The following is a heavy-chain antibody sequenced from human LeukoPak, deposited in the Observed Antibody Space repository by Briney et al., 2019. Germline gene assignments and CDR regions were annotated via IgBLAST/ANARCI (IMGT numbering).Heavy chain of an antibody. Sequence: GGSLRLSCAASGFTFDDYAMHWVRQAPGKGLEWVSGISWNSGSIGYADSVKGRFTISRDNAKNSLYLQMNSLRAEDTALYYCAITGYDSSGYDAFDIWGQGTMVTVSS. CDR1: GFTFDDYA. D-gene: IGHD3-22*01. CDR2: ISWNSGSI. V-gene: IGHV3-9*01. CDR3: AITGYDSSGYDAFDI. J-gene: IGHJ3*02.